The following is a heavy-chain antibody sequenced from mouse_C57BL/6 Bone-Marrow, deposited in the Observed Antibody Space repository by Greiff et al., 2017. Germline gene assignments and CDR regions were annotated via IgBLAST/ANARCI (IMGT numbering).Heavy chain of an antibody. V-gene: IGHV6-6*01. CDR2: IRNKANNHAT. J-gene: IGHJ1*03. CDR3: TRGVGRCYWYVNV. CDR1: GFTFSDAW. D-gene: IGHD4-1*01. Sequence: EVQVVESGGGLVQPGGSMKISCAASGFTFSDAWMDWVRQSPGKGLEWVAEIRNKANNHATYYAESVKGRFTISRDDSKSSGYLQMHSLRAEDTGIYYCTRGVGRCYWYVNVWGTGTTVTVSS.